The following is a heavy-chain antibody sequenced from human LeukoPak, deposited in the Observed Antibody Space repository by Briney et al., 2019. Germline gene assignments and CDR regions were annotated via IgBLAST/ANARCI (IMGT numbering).Heavy chain of an antibody. Sequence: GGSLRLSCAASGFTFDDYAMPGVRQAPGKGREWVSLISWDVGSTYYADSGKGRFTISRANSKSSRYLQMNSLRAENTPFYYCAKSRSNYQNYQSYYYLDIWGNGTTVTGSS. D-gene: IGHD4-11*01. V-gene: IGHV3-43D*03. CDR1: GFTFDDYA. CDR3: AKSRSNYQNYQSYYYLDI. CDR2: ISWDVGST. J-gene: IGHJ6*03.